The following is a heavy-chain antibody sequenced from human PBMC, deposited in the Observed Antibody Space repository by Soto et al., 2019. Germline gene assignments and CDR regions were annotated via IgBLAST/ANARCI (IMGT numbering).Heavy chain of an antibody. J-gene: IGHJ4*02. V-gene: IGHV3-21*01. CDR2: ISSSSSYI. CDR3: ARVTIFGIDY. D-gene: IGHD3-3*01. CDR1: GFTFSSYS. Sequence: GGSLRLSCAASGFTFSSYSMNWVRQAPGKGLEWVSSISSSSSYIYYADSVKGRFIISRDNAKNSLYLQMNSLRAEDTAVYYCARVTIFGIDYWGQGTLVTVSS.